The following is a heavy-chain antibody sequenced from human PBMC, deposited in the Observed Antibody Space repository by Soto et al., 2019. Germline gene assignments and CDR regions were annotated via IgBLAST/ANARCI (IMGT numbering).Heavy chain of an antibody. CDR1: GFTFSSYA. Sequence: EVQLLESGGGLVQPGGSLRLSCAASGFTFSSYAMSWVRQAPGKGLEWVSAISGSGGSTYYADSVKGRFTISRDNSKNTLYLQMNSLRAEDTAVYYCAKARSRINSSSWYYHYWGQGTLVTVSS. CDR3: AKARSRINSSSWYYHY. D-gene: IGHD6-13*01. J-gene: IGHJ4*02. CDR2: ISGSGGST. V-gene: IGHV3-23*01.